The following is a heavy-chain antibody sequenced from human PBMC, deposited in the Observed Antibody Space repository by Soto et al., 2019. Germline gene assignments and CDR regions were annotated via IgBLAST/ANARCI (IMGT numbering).Heavy chain of an antibody. D-gene: IGHD1-26*01. CDR3: ARGGVGALIYNYGMDV. J-gene: IGHJ6*02. Sequence: PSETLSLTCAFYGGSFSGYYWSLIRQPPGKGLEWIGEINHSGSTNYNPSLKSRVTISVDTSKNQLSLKLSSVTAADTAVYYCARGGVGALIYNYGMDVWGQGTTVTVSS. CDR2: INHSGST. V-gene: IGHV4-34*01. CDR1: GGSFSGYY.